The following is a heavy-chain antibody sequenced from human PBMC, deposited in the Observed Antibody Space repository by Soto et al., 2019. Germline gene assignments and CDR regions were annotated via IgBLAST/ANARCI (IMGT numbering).Heavy chain of an antibody. J-gene: IGHJ3*01. CDR2: ISGSGSDT. CDR1: GFTFSNYA. Sequence: GGSLRLSCAASGFTFSNYAMNWVHQAPGKGLEWVSAISGSGSDTYHADSVKGRFTISRDNSISTLYLQMNSLRTEDTAVYYCAHPRGYGVFDAYDFWGQGAMVTVSS. D-gene: IGHD4-17*01. CDR3: AHPRGYGVFDAYDF. V-gene: IGHV3-23*01.